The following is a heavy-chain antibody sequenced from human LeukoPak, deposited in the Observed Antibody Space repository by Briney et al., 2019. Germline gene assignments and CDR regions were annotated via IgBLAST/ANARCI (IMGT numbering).Heavy chain of an antibody. D-gene: IGHD1-7*01. V-gene: IGHV3-74*01. CDR1: GFTFSGYW. Sequence: GGSLRLSCAASGFTFSGYWMLWVRQAPGKGLVWVSRINNDGGNTIYADSVKGRFTISRDNAKNTVYLQMNSLRGEDTAVYYCAGGGSGGTLDYWGQGTLVTVSS. CDR3: AGGGSGGTLDY. CDR2: INNDGGNT. J-gene: IGHJ4*02.